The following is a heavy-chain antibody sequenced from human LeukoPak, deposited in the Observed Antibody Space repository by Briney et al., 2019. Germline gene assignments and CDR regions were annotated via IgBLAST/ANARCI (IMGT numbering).Heavy chain of an antibody. CDR3: ARGSDDFWSGYSPSY. CDR2: INPNSGGT. V-gene: IGHV1-2*02. J-gene: IGHJ4*02. D-gene: IGHD3-3*01. Sequence: ASVKVSCKASGYTFTGYYMHWVRQAPGQGLEWMGWINPNSGGTNYAQKLQVRVTMTRDTSISTAYMELSRLRSDDTAVYYCARGSDDFWSGYSPSYWGQGTLVTVSS. CDR1: GYTFTGYY.